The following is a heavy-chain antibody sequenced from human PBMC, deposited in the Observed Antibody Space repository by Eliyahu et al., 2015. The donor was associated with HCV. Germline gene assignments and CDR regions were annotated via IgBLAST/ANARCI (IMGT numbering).Heavy chain of an antibody. CDR2: ISSEGDNK. CDR3: AKNYYGSGSFYADY. V-gene: IGHV3-30*18. CDR1: GFTFSNYG. D-gene: IGHD3-10*01. J-gene: IGHJ4*02. Sequence: QVQLVESGGGXXQPGRSLRLSCAASGFTFSNYGXHWVRQAPGKGXEXVALISSEGDNKYYADSVRGRFTISRDNSKNTVYLQMNSLRAEDTAVYYCAKNYYGSGSFYADYWGQGTLV.